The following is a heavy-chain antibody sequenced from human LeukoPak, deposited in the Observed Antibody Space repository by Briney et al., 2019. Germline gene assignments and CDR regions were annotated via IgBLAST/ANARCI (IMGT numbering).Heavy chain of an antibody. J-gene: IGHJ5*02. CDR2: INTDGGST. Sequence: GGSLRLSCAASGFTFSNYWMHWVRQAPGKGLVWVSRINTDGGSTTYADSVKGRFTISRANAKNTLYLQMNSLRAEDTAVYYCVFGYYYDSGSQYNWFDTWGQGTLVTVSS. CDR3: VFGYYYDSGSQYNWFDT. CDR1: GFTFSNYW. D-gene: IGHD3-10*01. V-gene: IGHV3-74*01.